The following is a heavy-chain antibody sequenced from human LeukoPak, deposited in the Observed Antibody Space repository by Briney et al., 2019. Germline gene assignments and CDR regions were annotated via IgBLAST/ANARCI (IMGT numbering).Heavy chain of an antibody. CDR3: ATVIYCSGGSCYPTFDY. Sequence: ASVKVSCKVSGYTLTELSMHWVRQAPGKRLEWMGGFDPEDGETIYAQKFQGRVTMTEDTSTDTAYMELSSLRSEDTAVYYCATVIYCSGGSCYPTFDYWGQGTLVTVSS. CDR1: GYTLTELS. J-gene: IGHJ4*02. CDR2: FDPEDGET. V-gene: IGHV1-24*01. D-gene: IGHD2-15*01.